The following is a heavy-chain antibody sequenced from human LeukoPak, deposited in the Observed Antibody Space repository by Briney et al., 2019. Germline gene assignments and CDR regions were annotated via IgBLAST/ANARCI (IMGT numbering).Heavy chain of an antibody. D-gene: IGHD6-6*01. V-gene: IGHV3-21*01. CDR3: ARDRSSSYSLALDY. CDR2: ISSSTSYI. Sequence: GGSLRLSCAASGFTFKWVRQAPGKGLEWVSSISSSTSYIYYADSVKGRFTISRDNAKNSLYLRMNSLRAEDTAVYYCARDRSSSYSLALDYWGQGTLVTVSS. J-gene: IGHJ4*02. CDR1: GFTF.